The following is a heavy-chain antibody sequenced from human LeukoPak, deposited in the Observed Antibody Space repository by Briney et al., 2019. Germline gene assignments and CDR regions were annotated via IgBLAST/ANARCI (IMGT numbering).Heavy chain of an antibody. J-gene: IGHJ4*02. V-gene: IGHV3-48*04. Sequence: AGGSLRLSCAASGFTFSSYSMNWVRQAPGKGLEWVSYISSSSTIYYADSVKGRFTISRDNAKNSLYLQMNSLRAEDTAVYYCARDLMGIAYRGAFYYWGQGTLVTVSS. CDR3: ARDLMGIAYRGAFYY. D-gene: IGHD6-13*01. CDR2: ISSSSTI. CDR1: GFTFSSYS.